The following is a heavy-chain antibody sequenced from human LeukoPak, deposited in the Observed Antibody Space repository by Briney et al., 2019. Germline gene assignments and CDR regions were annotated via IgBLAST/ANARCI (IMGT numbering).Heavy chain of an antibody. V-gene: IGHV4-61*02. CDR1: GGSISSGSYY. Sequence: SQTLSLTCTVSGGSISSGSYYWSWIRQPAGKGLEWIGRIYTSGSTNYNPSLKSRVTISVDTSKNQFSLKLSSVTAADTAVYYCARDPPQTTVVTGDAFDIWGQGTMVTVSS. D-gene: IGHD4-23*01. CDR2: IYTSGST. J-gene: IGHJ3*02. CDR3: ARDPPQTTVVTGDAFDI.